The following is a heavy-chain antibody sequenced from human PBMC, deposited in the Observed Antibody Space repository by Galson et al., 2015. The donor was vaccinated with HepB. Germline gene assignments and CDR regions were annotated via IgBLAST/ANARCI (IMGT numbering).Heavy chain of an antibody. CDR3: ARALPSGIRGGRVFDH. D-gene: IGHD3-10*01. Sequence: SLRLSCAASGFNFSLYSMNWVRQAPGKGLEWVSSISRSGSYIYYGDPVKGRCTVSRDSAKTSVYLQMNSLRGDDTAVYYCARALPSGIRGGRVFDHWGQGTLVTVSS. CDR2: ISRSGSYI. J-gene: IGHJ4*02. V-gene: IGHV3-21*01. CDR1: GFNFSLYS.